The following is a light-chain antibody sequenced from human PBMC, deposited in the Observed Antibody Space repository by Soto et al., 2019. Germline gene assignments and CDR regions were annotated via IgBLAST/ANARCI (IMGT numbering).Light chain of an antibody. J-gene: IGLJ1*01. CDR3: GTWDSSLSAYV. V-gene: IGLV1-51*01. Sequence: QSVLTQPPPVSAAPRQKVTISCSGSSSNIRNNYVSWYQQLPGTAPKLLIYDNNKRPSGIPDRFSGSKSGTSATLGITGLQTGDEADYYCGTWDSSLSAYVFGTGTKLTVL. CDR1: SSNIRNNY. CDR2: DNN.